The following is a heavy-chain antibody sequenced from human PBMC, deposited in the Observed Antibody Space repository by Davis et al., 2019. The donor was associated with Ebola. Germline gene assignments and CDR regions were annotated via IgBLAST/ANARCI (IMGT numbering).Heavy chain of an antibody. D-gene: IGHD4-17*01. CDR3: VRTTYGAPEY. V-gene: IGHV3-74*01. Sequence: GESLKISCEGSGFTFSTYRMHWVRQAPGKGLMWVSRIKDDGSSTDYADSVKGRFTISRDNAKSTLYLQMNSLTAEDTAVYYCVRTTYGAPEYWGQGTLVTVSS. CDR1: GFTFSTYR. J-gene: IGHJ4*02. CDR2: IKDDGSST.